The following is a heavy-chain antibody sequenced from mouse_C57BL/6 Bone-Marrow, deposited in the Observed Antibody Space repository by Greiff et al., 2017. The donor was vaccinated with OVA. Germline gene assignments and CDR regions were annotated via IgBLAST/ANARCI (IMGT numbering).Heavy chain of an antibody. CDR3: ASLTTVVATGGNY. CDR1: GFSLTSYG. V-gene: IGHV2-2*01. J-gene: IGHJ2*01. CDR2: IWSGGST. D-gene: IGHD1-1*01. Sequence: QVQLQQSGPGLVQPSQSLSITCTVSGFSLTSYGVHWVRQSPGKGLEWLGVIWSGGSTDYNAAFISRLSISKDNSKSQVFFKMNSLQADDTAIYYCASLTTVVATGGNYWGQGTTLTVSS.